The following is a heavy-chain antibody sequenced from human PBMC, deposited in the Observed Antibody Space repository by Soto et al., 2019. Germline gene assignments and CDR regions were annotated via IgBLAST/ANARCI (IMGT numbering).Heavy chain of an antibody. V-gene: IGHV1-18*04. CDR3: ARDRPQPRYDKSFDI. CDR1: GYTFTNYA. D-gene: IGHD3-22*01. J-gene: IGHJ3*02. CDR2: NSARSGNT. Sequence: QVQLVQSGAEVKKPGASVKVSCKASGYTFTNYAISWVRQVPGQGLEWMGWNSARSGNTDYAQKFQGRVTMTTDTSTNTAYMDLRSLKSDDTAVYYCARDRPQPRYDKSFDIWGQGTVVTVSS.